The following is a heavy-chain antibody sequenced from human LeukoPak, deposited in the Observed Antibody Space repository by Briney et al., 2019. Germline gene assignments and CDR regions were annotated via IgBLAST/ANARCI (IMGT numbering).Heavy chain of an antibody. CDR1: NYSISTDYY. V-gene: IGHV4-38-2*02. D-gene: IGHD2-2*01. CDR3: ARERREQLLPPYTRLLTYFDY. Sequence: SETLSLTCTVSNYSISTDYYWGWIRQPPGKGLEWIGTMYHSGSTYYNPSLKSRVTISVDTSKNQFSLKLSSVTAADTAVYYCARERREQLLPPYTRLLTYFDYWGQGTLVTVSS. CDR2: MYHSGST. J-gene: IGHJ4*02.